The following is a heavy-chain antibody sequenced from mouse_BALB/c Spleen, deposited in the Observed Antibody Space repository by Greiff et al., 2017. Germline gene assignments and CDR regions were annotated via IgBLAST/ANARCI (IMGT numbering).Heavy chain of an antibody. Sequence: EVNVVESGGGLVKPGGSLKLSCAASGFTFSSYTMSWVRQTPEKRLEWVATISSGGSYTYYPDSVKGRFTISRDNAKNTLYLQMSSLKSEDTAMYYCTRVGSFITTATEAMDYWGQGTSVTVSS. V-gene: IGHV5-6-4*01. CDR3: TRVGSFITTATEAMDY. CDR1: GFTFSSYT. J-gene: IGHJ4*01. CDR2: ISSGGSYT. D-gene: IGHD1-2*01.